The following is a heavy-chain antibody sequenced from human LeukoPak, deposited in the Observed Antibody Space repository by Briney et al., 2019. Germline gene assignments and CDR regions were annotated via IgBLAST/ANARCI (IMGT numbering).Heavy chain of an antibody. J-gene: IGHJ3*02. V-gene: IGHV3-30*18. CDR3: AKVWRYRVHIAAAGTDPYPDAFDI. CDR2: ISYDGSNK. D-gene: IGHD6-13*01. Sequence: GGSLRLSCAASGFTFSSYGMHWVRQAPGKGLEWVAVISYDGSNKYYADSVKGRFTISRDNSKNTLYLQMNSLRAEDTAVYYCAKVWRYRVHIAAAGTDPYPDAFDIWGQGTMVTVSS. CDR1: GFTFSSYG.